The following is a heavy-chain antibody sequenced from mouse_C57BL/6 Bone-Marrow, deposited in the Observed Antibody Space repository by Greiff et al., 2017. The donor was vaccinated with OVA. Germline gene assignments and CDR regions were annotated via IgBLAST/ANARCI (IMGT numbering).Heavy chain of an antibody. V-gene: IGHV1-69*01. CDR2: IDPSDSYT. D-gene: IGHD3-2*02. CDR3: AREESGNLDSSGYALTD. J-gene: IGHJ2*01. CDR1: GYTFTSYW. Sequence: QVQLQQPGAELVMPGASVKLSCKASGYTFTSYWMHWVKQRPGQGLEWIGEIDPSDSYTNYNQKFKGKSTLTVDKSSSTAYMQLSSLTSEDSAVYYCAREESGNLDSSGYALTDWGQGTTLTVSS.